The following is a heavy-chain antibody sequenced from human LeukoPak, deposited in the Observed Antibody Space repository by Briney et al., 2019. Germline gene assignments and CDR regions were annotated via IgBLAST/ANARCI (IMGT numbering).Heavy chain of an antibody. CDR2: IKQDGSEK. CDR3: ARRGNRQPFDY. V-gene: IGHV3-7*01. J-gene: IGHJ4*02. D-gene: IGHD3-16*01. Sequence: PGGSLRLSCAASGFTFSSYWMSWIRQAPGKGLEWVANIKQDGSEKYYVDSVKGRFTVSRDNAKNSLYLQMNSLRAEDTAVYYCARRGNRQPFDYWGQGTLVTVSS. CDR1: GFTFSSYW.